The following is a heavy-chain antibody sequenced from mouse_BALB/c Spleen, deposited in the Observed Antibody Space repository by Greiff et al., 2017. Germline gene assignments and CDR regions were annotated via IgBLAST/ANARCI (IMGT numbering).Heavy chain of an antibody. CDR2: ISNGGGST. D-gene: IGHD2-1*01. Sequence: DVMLVESGGGLVQPGGSLTLSCAASGFTFSSYTMSWVRQTPEKRLEWVAYISNGGGSTYYPDTVKGRFTISRDNAKNTLYLQMSSLKSEDTAMYYCARHYGNYPAMDYWGQGTSVTVSS. CDR3: ARHYGNYPAMDY. V-gene: IGHV5-12-2*01. CDR1: GFTFSSYT. J-gene: IGHJ4*01.